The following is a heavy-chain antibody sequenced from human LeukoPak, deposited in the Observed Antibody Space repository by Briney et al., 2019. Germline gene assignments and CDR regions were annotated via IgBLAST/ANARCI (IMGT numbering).Heavy chain of an antibody. J-gene: IGHJ6*02. CDR1: GFTFSSNY. V-gene: IGHV3-66*01. CDR3: ARTAVSSFHYYYGMDV. Sequence: GGSLRLSCAASGFTFSSNYMSWLRQAPGKGLEWVSVIYSGGSTYYSVSLKGRFTISRDNSKNTLYLQMNSLRAEDTAVYYCARTAVSSFHYYYGMDVWGQGTTVTVSS. D-gene: IGHD6-6*01. CDR2: IYSGGST.